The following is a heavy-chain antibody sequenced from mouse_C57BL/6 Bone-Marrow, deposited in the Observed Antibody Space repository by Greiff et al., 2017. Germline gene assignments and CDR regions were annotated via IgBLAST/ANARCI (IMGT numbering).Heavy chain of an antibody. J-gene: IGHJ3*01. CDR2: IYPSDSET. CDR1: GYTFTSYW. V-gene: IGHV1-61*01. Sequence: QVQLKQPGAELVRPGSSVKLPCKASGYTFTSYWMDWVKQRPGQGLEWIGNIYPSDSETHYNQKFKDKATLTVDKSSSTAYMQHSSLTYEDSAVDYVAKTSAYYGNCGGCAYWGQGTLVTVSA. CDR3: AKTSAYYGNCGGCAY. D-gene: IGHD2-10*01.